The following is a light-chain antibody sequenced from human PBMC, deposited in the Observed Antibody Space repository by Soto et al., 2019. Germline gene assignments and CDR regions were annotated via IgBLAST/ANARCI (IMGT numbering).Light chain of an antibody. V-gene: IGKV1-5*01. CDR3: HNKA. CDR1: QGIRSW. CDR2: DAS. J-gene: IGKJ1*01. Sequence: DIHMTQSPSSVSASVGYIFTITCRASQGIRSWLAWYKQKPGKAPKLLIYDASSLESGVPSRFSGSGSGTEFTITISSLQPDDFATYYCHNKAFGQGTKVDIK.